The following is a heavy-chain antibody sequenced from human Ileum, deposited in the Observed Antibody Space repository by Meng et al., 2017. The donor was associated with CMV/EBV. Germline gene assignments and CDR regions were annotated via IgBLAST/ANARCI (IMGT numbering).Heavy chain of an antibody. D-gene: IGHD2-8*01. Sequence: KAPGCTFTSSGLNWVRQAPGQGPEWMGWINANTGSPSYARDFTGQFVFSLDTSVSTAYLQISSLKAEDTAVDYCARDRLNGRYFDYWGQGALVTVSS. CDR1: GCTFTSSG. J-gene: IGHJ4*02. CDR2: INANTGSP. CDR3: ARDRLNGRYFDY. V-gene: IGHV7-4-1*02.